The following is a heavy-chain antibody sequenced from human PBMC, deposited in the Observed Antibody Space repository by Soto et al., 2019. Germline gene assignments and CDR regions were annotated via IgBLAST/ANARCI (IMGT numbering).Heavy chain of an antibody. J-gene: IGHJ6*02. CDR3: ARVRFDWLLPSYGMDV. V-gene: IGHV1-8*01. D-gene: IGHD3-9*01. CDR1: GHTLTEFS. CDR2: MNPNSGNT. Sequence: ASVKVSCKISGHTLTEFSIHWVRQAPGKGLEWMGWMNPNSGNTGYAQKFQGRVTMTRNTSISTAYMELSSLRSEDTAVYYCARVRFDWLLPSYGMDVWGQGTTVTVSS.